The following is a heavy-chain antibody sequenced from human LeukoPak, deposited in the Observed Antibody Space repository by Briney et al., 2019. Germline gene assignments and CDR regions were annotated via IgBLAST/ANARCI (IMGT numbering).Heavy chain of an antibody. CDR1: GFTFSTYA. CDR2: ISGSGGST. J-gene: IGHJ4*02. CDR3: AKGYSSGWYYFDN. D-gene: IGHD6-19*01. V-gene: IGHV3-23*01. Sequence: GGSLRLSCAASGFTFSTYAMSWVRQAPGKGLEWVSAISGSGGSTNYADSVKGQFTISRENSKNTLYLQMNSLSAEDTAVYYCAKGYSSGWYYFDNWGQGTLVTVSS.